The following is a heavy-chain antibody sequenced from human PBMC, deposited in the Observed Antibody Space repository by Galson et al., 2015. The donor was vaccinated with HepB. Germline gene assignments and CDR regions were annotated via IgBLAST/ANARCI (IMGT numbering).Heavy chain of an antibody. CDR2: IYTGGT. V-gene: IGHV4-59*08. D-gene: IGHD3-16*02. Sequence: ETLSLTCTVSGGSISNYYWSWIRQPPGKGLEWIGYIYTGGTNYNPSVKSRVTMSLDMSKKQLSLRLSSVTAADTAMYYCARHGRSGELSLPGFYFWGQGSLVTVSS. CDR3: ARHGRSGELSLPGFYF. J-gene: IGHJ4*02. CDR1: GGSISNYY.